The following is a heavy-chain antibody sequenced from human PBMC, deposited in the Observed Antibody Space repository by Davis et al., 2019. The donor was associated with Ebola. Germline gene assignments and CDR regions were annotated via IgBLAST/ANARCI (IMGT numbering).Heavy chain of an antibody. Sequence: SETLSLTCTVSGGSIISSSSYWGWIRQPPRKGLEWIVSIYYSGITYYNPSLKSRVTISGDTSKNQFSLKLRSVTAADTAVYYCARQGWSGYSLRYWLDPWGRGTLVTVSS. V-gene: IGHV4-39*01. CDR2: IYYSGIT. J-gene: IGHJ5*02. CDR3: ARQGWSGYSLRYWLDP. CDR1: GGSIISSSSY. D-gene: IGHD3-3*01.